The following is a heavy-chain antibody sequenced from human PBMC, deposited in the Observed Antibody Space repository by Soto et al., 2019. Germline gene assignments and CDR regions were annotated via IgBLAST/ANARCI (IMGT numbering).Heavy chain of an antibody. CDR3: ARDLSWGSNWYYYMDV. V-gene: IGHV3-11*06. CDR2: ISSSSSVI. CDR1: GFTFSDYY. J-gene: IGHJ6*03. Sequence: PGGSLRLSCAASGFTFSDYYMSWIRQAPGKGLEWVSYISSSSSVIDYADSVKGRFTVSRDNARNSLYLQMNSLRAEDTAVYYCARDLSWGSNWYYYMDVWGKGTTVTVSS. D-gene: IGHD7-27*01.